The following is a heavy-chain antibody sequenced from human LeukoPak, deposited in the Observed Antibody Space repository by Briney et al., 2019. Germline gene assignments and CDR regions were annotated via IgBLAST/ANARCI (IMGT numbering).Heavy chain of an antibody. Sequence: PSETLSLTCDVFGGSSTDYFWTWIRQSPGKGLEWIGEINDYTANTNYNPSLNSRVSISLEKSKNQFSLELRSVTAADTAVYYCARGRIAKIVVVHSFHYGMDVWGQGTTVTVSS. CDR2: INDYTANT. V-gene: IGHV4-34*01. CDR1: GGSSTDYF. D-gene: IGHD3-22*01. J-gene: IGHJ6*02. CDR3: ARGRIAKIVVVHSFHYGMDV.